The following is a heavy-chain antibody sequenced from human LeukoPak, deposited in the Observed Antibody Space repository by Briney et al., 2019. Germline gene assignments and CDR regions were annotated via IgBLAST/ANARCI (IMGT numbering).Heavy chain of an antibody. CDR3: ARTPWNGPFDY. J-gene: IGHJ4*02. V-gene: IGHV1-69*13. D-gene: IGHD1-1*01. Sequence: ASVTVSCKASGGTFSSYAISWVRQAPEQGLEWMGGIIPIFGTANYAQKFQGRVTITADESTSTAYMELSSLRSEDTAVYYCARTPWNGPFDYWGQGTLVTVSS. CDR2: IIPIFGTA. CDR1: GGTFSSYA.